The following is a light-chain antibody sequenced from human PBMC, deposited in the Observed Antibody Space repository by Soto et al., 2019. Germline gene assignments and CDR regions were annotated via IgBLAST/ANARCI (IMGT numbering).Light chain of an antibody. V-gene: IGKV3-15*01. Sequence: EIVVTLSPAALSVSQGERATLSCRASQSVSSNLAWYQQKPGQAPRLLIYGASTRATGIPARFSGSGSGTEFTLTISSLQSEDFAVYYCQQYNNWPLTFGGGAKVDI. CDR3: QQYNNWPLT. CDR1: QSVSSN. CDR2: GAS. J-gene: IGKJ4*01.